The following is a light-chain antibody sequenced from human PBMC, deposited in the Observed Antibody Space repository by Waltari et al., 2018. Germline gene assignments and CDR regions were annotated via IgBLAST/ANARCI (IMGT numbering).Light chain of an antibody. CDR3: QQCNDWPPAIT. J-gene: IGKJ5*01. CDR1: QNVGSN. CDR2: DAS. Sequence: DIVLTQSSATSSVTPGERATRTCSSSQNVGSNLAWYQQHPGQAPRLLIYDASTRATGVPARFSGSGSGTDFTLTISSRQSEDFAIYYCQQCNDWPPAITFGQGTRLEIK. V-gene: IGKV3D-15*01.